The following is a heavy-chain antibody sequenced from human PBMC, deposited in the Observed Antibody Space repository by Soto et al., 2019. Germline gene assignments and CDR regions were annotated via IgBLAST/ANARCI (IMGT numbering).Heavy chain of an antibody. CDR3: ARGGAARHNYSCGMDV. J-gene: IGHJ6*02. Sequence: QVQLQQWGAGLLKPSETLSLTCAVYGGSFSGYYWSWIRQPPGKGLEWIVEINHSGSTNYNPSLKSRVTISVDTSKNQFSLKLSSVTAADTAVYYCARGGAARHNYSCGMDVWGQGPTVTVSS. CDR2: INHSGST. CDR1: GGSFSGYY. D-gene: IGHD6-6*01. V-gene: IGHV4-34*01.